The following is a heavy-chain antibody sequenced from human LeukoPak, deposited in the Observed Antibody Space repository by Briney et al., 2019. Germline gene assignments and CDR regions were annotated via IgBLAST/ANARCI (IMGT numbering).Heavy chain of an antibody. CDR3: ARDPKYDFWSGYYSRGALNRFDP. J-gene: IGHJ5*02. V-gene: IGHV1-46*01. CDR1: GYTFTSYY. Sequence: ASVKVSCKASGYTFTSYYMHWVRQAPGQGLEWMGIINPSGGSTSYAQKFQGRVTMTRDTSTSTAYMELRSLRSDDTAVYYCARDPKYDFWSGYYSRGALNRFDPWGQGTLVTVSS. D-gene: IGHD3-3*01. CDR2: INPSGGST.